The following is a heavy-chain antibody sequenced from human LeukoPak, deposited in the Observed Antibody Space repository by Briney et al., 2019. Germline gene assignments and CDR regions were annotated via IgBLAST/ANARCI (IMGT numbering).Heavy chain of an antibody. CDR2: ISSSSSTI. J-gene: IGHJ4*02. CDR3: ARAEGGSPMDFDY. V-gene: IGHV3-48*04. CDR1: GFTFSSYS. Sequence: SGGSLRLSCAASGFTFSSYSMNWVRQAPGEGLEWVSYISSSSSTIYYADSVKGRFTISRDNAKNSLYLQMNSLRAEDTAVYYCARAEGGSPMDFDYWGQGTLVTVSS. D-gene: IGHD1-26*01.